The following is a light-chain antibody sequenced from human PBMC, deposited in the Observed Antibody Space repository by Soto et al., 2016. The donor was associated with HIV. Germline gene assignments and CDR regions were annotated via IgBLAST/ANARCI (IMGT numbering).Light chain of an antibody. V-gene: IGKV1-16*02. CDR2: GAS. CDR3: QQANNFPWT. CDR1: QGINNY. Sequence: DIQMTQSPSSLSASLGDRVTITCRASQGINNYLAWFQLKPGKAPKSLIYGASSLQSGVPSKFSGSGSGTDFTLTISSLQPEDFATYYCQQANNFPWTFGQGTTVEIK. J-gene: IGKJ1*01.